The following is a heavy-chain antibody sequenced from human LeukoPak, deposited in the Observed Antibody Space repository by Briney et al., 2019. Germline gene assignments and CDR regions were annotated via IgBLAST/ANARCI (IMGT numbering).Heavy chain of an antibody. CDR1: GGSISSSNW. V-gene: IGHV4-4*02. CDR3: ARGKHYGSGSYYMDY. D-gene: IGHD3-10*01. Sequence: SGTLSLTCAVSGGSISSSNWWSWVRQPPGKGLEWIGEIYHSGSTNYNPSLKNRVTISVDKSKNQFSLKLSSVTAADTAVYYCARGKHYGSGSYYMDYWGQGTLVTVSS. J-gene: IGHJ4*02. CDR2: IYHSGST.